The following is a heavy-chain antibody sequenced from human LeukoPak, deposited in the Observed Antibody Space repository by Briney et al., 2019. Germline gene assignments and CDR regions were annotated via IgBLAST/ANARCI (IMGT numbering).Heavy chain of an antibody. CDR1: GFTFSDYY. CDR2: ISSSGSTI. Sequence: GGSLRLSCAASGFTFSDYYMSWIRQAPGKGLEWVSYISSSGSTIYYADSVKSRFTISRDNAKNSLYLQMNSLRAEDTAVYYCASLIAAAEFDYWGQGTLVTVSS. V-gene: IGHV3-11*04. CDR3: ASLIAAAEFDY. D-gene: IGHD6-13*01. J-gene: IGHJ4*02.